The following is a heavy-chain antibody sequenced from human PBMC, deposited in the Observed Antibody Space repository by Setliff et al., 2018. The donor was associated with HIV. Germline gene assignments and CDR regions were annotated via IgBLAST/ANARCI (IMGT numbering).Heavy chain of an antibody. CDR3: ARGAIAVAGISYYYYGMDV. J-gene: IGHJ6*02. Sequence: PSETLSLTCAVYGGSFSGYYWSWIRQPPGKGLEWIGEINHSGSTNCNPSLKSRVTISVDTSKNQFSLKLSSVTAADTAVYYCARGAIAVAGISYYYYGMDVWGQGTTVTVSS. D-gene: IGHD6-19*01. V-gene: IGHV4-34*01. CDR2: INHSGST. CDR1: GGSFSGYY.